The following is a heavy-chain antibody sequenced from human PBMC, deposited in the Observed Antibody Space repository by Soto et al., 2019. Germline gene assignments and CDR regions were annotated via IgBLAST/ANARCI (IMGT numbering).Heavy chain of an antibody. D-gene: IGHD6-13*01. CDR1: GGSFSGYY. CDR3: AGAAADDAFDI. Sequence: QVQLQQWGAGLLKPSETLSLTCAVYGGSFSGYYWSWIRQPPGKGLEWIREINHSGSTNYNPSLKSRVTISVDTSKKQFSLKLSSVTAADTAVYYCAGAAADDAFDIWGQGTMVTVSS. J-gene: IGHJ3*02. CDR2: INHSGST. V-gene: IGHV4-34*01.